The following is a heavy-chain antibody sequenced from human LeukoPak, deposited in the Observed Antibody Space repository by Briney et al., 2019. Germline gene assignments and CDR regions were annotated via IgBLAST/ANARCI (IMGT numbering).Heavy chain of an antibody. CDR3: TRETSSRYFDY. V-gene: IGHV1-8*01. CDR2: MNPNSGRA. Sequence: ASVKVSCKASGYTLTSYDINWVRQATGQGLEWMGWMNPNSGRAGYAQNFQGRITITRNTSISTAYMELSSLRSEDTAVYYCTRETSSRYFDYWGQGTLVTVSS. J-gene: IGHJ4*02. CDR1: GYTLTSYD.